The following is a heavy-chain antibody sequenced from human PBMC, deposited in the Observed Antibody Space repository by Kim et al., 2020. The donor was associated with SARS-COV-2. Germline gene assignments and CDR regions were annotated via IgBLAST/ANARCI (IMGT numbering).Heavy chain of an antibody. CDR1: GYTLSNYD. CDR3: ARALAAGTGC. CDR2: ITAATVHS. V-gene: IGHV1-3*01. Sequence: ASVKVSCKASGYTLSNYDIHWVRQAPGQGLDWMGGITAATVHSAYSRKFQGRVTITRDTSTNTAYVELTSLTSEDTAIYFCARALAAGTGCWGQGTLVTVSS. D-gene: IGHD6-13*01. J-gene: IGHJ4*02.